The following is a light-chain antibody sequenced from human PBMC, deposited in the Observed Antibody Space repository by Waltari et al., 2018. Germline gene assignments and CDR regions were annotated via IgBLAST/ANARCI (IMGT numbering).Light chain of an antibody. J-gene: IGKJ5*01. Sequence: EIVLTQSPGTLSLSPGERATLSCRASQSVSSSYLAWYQQKTGQAPRLLIYGASSRARGRLERLSGSRSGTDFTLTISSMEQEDVSVYYCQQYGSSPSITFGQGTRLEIK. CDR2: GAS. CDR1: QSVSSSY. V-gene: IGKV3-20*01. CDR3: QQYGSSPSIT.